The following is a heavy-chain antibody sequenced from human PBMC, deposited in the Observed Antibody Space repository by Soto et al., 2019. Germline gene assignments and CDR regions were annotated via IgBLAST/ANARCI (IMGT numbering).Heavy chain of an antibody. D-gene: IGHD3-16*01. V-gene: IGHV3-23*01. Sequence: GGSLRLSCAASGFKFSNYAMSWVRQAPEKGLEWVSLISATGGGTYYADSVRGRFTISRDNSHNTLYLQVHSLTAEDTAVYYCAKDRRAGGNSAFYFDFWGQGAQVTVSS. CDR3: AKDRRAGGNSAFYFDF. CDR2: ISATGGGT. CDR1: GFKFSNYA. J-gene: IGHJ4*02.